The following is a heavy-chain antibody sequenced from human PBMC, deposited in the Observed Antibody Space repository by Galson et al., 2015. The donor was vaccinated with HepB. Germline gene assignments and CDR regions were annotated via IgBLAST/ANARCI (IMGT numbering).Heavy chain of an antibody. V-gene: IGHV3-23*01. J-gene: IGHJ4*02. CDR1: GFTFSSYA. D-gene: IGHD6-19*01. CDR2: ITGSGDSTS. Sequence: SLRLSCAASGFTFSSYAMSWVRQAPGKGLEWASAITGSGDSTSYYADSVKGRFTISRDDSKNTLFLQMDSLRAEDTAVYYCARKCACSSGWYFDYWGQGTLVTVSS. CDR3: ARKCACSSGWYFDY.